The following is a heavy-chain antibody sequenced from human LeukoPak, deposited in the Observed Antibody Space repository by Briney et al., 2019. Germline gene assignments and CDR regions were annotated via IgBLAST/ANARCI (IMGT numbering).Heavy chain of an antibody. D-gene: IGHD1-14*01. J-gene: IGHJ4*02. Sequence: GGSLRLSCAASGFTFSSYAMHWVRQAPGKGLEWVAVISYDGSNKYYADSVKGLFTISRDNSKNTLYLQLNSLRVEDTAVYYCAKSVLATVCFDYWGQGALVTVSS. CDR2: ISYDGSNK. CDR1: GFTFSSYA. V-gene: IGHV3-30-3*01. CDR3: AKSVLATVCFDY.